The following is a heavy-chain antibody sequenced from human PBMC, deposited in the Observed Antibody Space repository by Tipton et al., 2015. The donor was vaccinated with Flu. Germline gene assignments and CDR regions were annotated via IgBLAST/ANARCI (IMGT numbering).Heavy chain of an antibody. V-gene: IGHV3-7*01. CDR1: GFTFSSYW. Sequence: SLRLSCAASGFTFSSYWMDWVRQVPGKGLEWVANIDQDGSEKYYVDSVKGRFTISRDNAKNSLFLQMSSLRAEDTAVYYCTRSLDYWGQGTLVTVSS. J-gene: IGHJ4*02. D-gene: IGHD6-19*01. CDR3: TRSLDY. CDR2: IDQDGSEK.